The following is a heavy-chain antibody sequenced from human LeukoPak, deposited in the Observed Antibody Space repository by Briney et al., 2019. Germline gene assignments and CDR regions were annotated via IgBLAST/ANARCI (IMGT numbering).Heavy chain of an antibody. CDR2: ISYDGSNK. CDR3: AKDGGWLVTYIDY. CDR1: GFTFSSYG. D-gene: IGHD6-19*01. J-gene: IGHJ4*02. V-gene: IGHV3-30*18. Sequence: GGSLRLSCAASGFTFSSYGMHWVRQAPGKGLEWVAVISYDGSNKYYADSVKGRFTISRDNSKNTLYVQMNSLRAEDTAVYYFAKDGGWLVTYIDYWGQGTLVTVSS.